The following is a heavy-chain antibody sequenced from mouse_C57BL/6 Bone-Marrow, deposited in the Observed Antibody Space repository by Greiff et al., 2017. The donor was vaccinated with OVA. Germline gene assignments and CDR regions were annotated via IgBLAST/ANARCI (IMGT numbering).Heavy chain of an antibody. J-gene: IGHJ3*01. CDR1: GYTFTSYG. Sequence: LQESGAELARPGASVKLSCKASGYTFTSYGISWVKQRTGQGLEWIGEVYPRSGNTYYNEKFKGKATLTADKSSSTAYMELRSLTSEDSAVYFCARPYYYGSPWFAYWGQGTLVTVSA. V-gene: IGHV1-81*01. CDR2: VYPRSGNT. D-gene: IGHD1-1*01. CDR3: ARPYYYGSPWFAY.